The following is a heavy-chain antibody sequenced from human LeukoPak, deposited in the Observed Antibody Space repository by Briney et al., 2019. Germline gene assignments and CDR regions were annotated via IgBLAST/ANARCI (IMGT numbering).Heavy chain of an antibody. D-gene: IGHD2-2*01. Sequence: PSQTLSLTCTVSGGSISIGSYYWSWIRQPAGKGLECIGRIHTRGSSNYNPSLKSRVTISVDTSKNQFSLKLSSVTAADTAVYYCARGRGVVVPAAIHNWFDPWGQGTLVTVSS. CDR3: ARGRGVVVPAAIHNWFDP. CDR2: IHTRGSS. J-gene: IGHJ5*02. CDR1: GGSISIGSYY. V-gene: IGHV4-61*02.